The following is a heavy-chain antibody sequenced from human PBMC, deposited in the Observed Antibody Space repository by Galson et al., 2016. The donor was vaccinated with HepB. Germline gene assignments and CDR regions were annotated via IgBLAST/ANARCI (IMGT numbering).Heavy chain of an antibody. J-gene: IGHJ3*02. Sequence: SLRLSCAASGFTFSDYYMSWIRQAPGKGLEWISYFSSSDTDSDTTVSYADSVKGRFTVSRDNARNSLSLLMNGLRAEDTALYYCARHDYGDYGAFDIWGQGTMVTVSS. V-gene: IGHV3-11*01. D-gene: IGHD4-17*01. CDR2: FSSSDTDSDTTV. CDR3: ARHDYGDYGAFDI. CDR1: GFTFSDYY.